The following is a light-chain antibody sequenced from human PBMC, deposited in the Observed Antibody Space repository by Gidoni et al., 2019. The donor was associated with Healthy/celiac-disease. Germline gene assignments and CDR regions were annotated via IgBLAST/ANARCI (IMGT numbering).Light chain of an antibody. CDR2: RNN. J-gene: IGLJ1*01. CDR1: SSNIGSNY. V-gene: IGLV1-47*01. CDR3: ASWDDSLRGQV. Sequence: QSVLTQPPAASGTHGPRVTLSLSGSSSNIGSNYVSWYQQPPGTAPKLLIYRNNQRPSGVPVRFSCSKSGTSASRASSGLRSEEEAEYYCASWDDSLRGQVCGTGTKVTV.